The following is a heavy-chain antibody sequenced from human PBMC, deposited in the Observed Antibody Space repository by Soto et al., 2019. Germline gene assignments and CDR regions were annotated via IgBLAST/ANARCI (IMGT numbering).Heavy chain of an antibody. CDR3: AREPAYCSGGSCFDH. CDR1: GGSISSYY. CDR2: IYYSGST. Sequence: SETLSLTCTVSGGSISSYYWSWIRQPPGKGLEWIGYIYYSGSTNYNPSLKSRVTISVDTSKNQFSLKLSSVTAADTAVYYCAREPAYCSGGSCFDHWGPGTLVTVSS. J-gene: IGHJ5*02. D-gene: IGHD2-15*01. V-gene: IGHV4-59*01.